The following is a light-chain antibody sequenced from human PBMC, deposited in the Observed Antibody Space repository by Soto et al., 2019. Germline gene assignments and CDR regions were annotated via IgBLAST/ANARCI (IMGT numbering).Light chain of an antibody. CDR1: QNVRSN. CDR3: QQYNVYWT. V-gene: IGKV3-15*01. CDR2: GAS. J-gene: IGKJ1*01. Sequence: EIVMTQSPATLSVSPGERATLSCRASQNVRSNLAWYQQKPGQAPRFLIYGASTRATGIPARFSGSGSGTEFTLTISSLQPDDFATYYCQQYNVYWTFGQGTKVDIK.